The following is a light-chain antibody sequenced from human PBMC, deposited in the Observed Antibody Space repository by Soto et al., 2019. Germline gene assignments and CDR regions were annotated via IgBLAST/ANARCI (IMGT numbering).Light chain of an antibody. J-gene: IGKJ3*01. CDR2: GAS. CDR3: QRYGGSPLFT. V-gene: IGKV3-20*01. CDR1: RGVTTTY. Sequence: EIVLTQSPATLSLSPGERATLSCRASRGVTTTYLAWYQHKPGQAPRLLIYGASNRATGIPDRFSGSGSGTDFTLTISRLEPEDFAVYFCQRYGGSPLFTFGPGTKVDFK.